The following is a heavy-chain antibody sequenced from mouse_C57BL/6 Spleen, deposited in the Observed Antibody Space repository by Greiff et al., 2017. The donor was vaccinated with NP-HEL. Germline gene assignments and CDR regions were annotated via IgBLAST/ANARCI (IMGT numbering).Heavy chain of an antibody. CDR1: GYTFTSYW. CDR2: IDPSDSYT. Sequence: QVQLQQPGAELVRPGTSVKLSCKASGYTFTSYWMHWVKQRPGQGLEWIGVIDPSDSYTNYNQKFKGKATLTVDTSSSTAYMQLSSLTSEDSAVYYCAFYYGSSYLYYFDYWGQGTTLTVSS. CDR3: AFYYGSSYLYYFDY. V-gene: IGHV1-59*01. J-gene: IGHJ2*01. D-gene: IGHD1-1*01.